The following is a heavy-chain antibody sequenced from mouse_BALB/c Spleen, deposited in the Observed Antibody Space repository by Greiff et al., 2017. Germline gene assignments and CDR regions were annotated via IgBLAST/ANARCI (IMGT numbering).Heavy chain of an antibody. Sequence: VQVVESWGDLVKPGGSLKLSCAASGFTFSSYGMSWVRQTPGKGLEWLGVIWAGGSTNYNSALMSRLSISKDNSKSQVFLKMNSLQTDDTAMYYCASPYGNCYAMDYWGQGTSVTVSS. D-gene: IGHD2-1*01. CDR1: GFTFSSYG. J-gene: IGHJ4*01. CDR3: ASPYGNCYAMDY. CDR2: IWAGGST. V-gene: IGHV2-9*02.